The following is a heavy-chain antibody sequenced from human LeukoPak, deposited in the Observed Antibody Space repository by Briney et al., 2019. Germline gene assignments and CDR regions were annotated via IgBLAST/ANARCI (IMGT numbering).Heavy chain of an antibody. V-gene: IGHV4-39*07. D-gene: IGHD2-21*02. Sequence: SETLSLTCTVSGGSISSRTYYWGWIRQPPGKGLEWIGSIYYSGSTYYNPSLKRRVTISVDTSKNQFSLKLSSVTAADTAVYYCARVVGHIVVVTAPYYFDYWGQGTLVTVSS. J-gene: IGHJ4*02. CDR3: ARVVGHIVVVTAPYYFDY. CDR1: GGSISSRTYY. CDR2: IYYSGST.